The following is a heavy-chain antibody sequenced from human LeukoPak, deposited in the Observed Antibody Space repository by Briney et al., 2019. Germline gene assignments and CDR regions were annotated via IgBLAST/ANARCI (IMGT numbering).Heavy chain of an antibody. Sequence: ASVKVSCKASGYTFTSYGISWVRQAPGQGLEWMGWISGYNGNKKYAQKVQGRVTMTTDTSTSTAHMELRSLRSDDTAVYYCARDVAGVAVAGPFDYWGQGTLVTVSS. CDR2: ISGYNGNK. J-gene: IGHJ4*02. CDR1: GYTFTSYG. V-gene: IGHV1-18*01. CDR3: ARDVAGVAVAGPFDY. D-gene: IGHD6-19*01.